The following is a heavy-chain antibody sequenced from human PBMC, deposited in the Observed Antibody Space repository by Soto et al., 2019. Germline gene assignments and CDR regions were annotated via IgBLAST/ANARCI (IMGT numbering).Heavy chain of an antibody. CDR3: AKDGGFRKIYYFYHIHV. CDR1: GFTFDDYA. CDR2: ISWNSGTV. V-gene: IGHV3-9*01. D-gene: IGHD2-15*01. Sequence: GGSLRLSCAASGFTFDDYAMHWVRQVPGKGLEWVSGISWNSGTVGYADSVKGRFTISRDNAENSLYLQMSILRPEDTALYYCAKDGGFRKIYYFYHIHVWGKGTTVTVSS. J-gene: IGHJ6*03.